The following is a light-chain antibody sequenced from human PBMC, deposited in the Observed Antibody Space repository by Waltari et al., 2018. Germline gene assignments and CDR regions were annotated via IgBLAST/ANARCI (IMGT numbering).Light chain of an antibody. CDR3: GSYRSGSTLV. CDR1: SRDIGGHIP. CDR2: NVP. Sequence: QSALTQPASVSGSPGQSIAISCTGTSRDIGGHIPVPSYQQHPGNAPKTIIYNVPKRPSGVSDRFSGSKSGNTASLTISGLQAEDEADYYCGSYRSGSTLVFGGGTRLTVL. J-gene: IGLJ2*01. V-gene: IGLV2-14*03.